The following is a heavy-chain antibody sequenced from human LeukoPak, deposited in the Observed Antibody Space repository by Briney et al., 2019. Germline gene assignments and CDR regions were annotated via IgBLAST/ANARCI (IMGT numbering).Heavy chain of an antibody. CDR3: ARGPSGSYPNYFDY. D-gene: IGHD3-10*01. Sequence: SETLSLTCAVYGGSFSGYYWSWIRQPPGKGLEWIGEINHSGSTNYNPSLKSRVTISVDTSKNQFSLKLSSVTAADTAVYYCARGPSGSYPNYFDYWGQGTLVTVSS. CDR1: GGSFSGYY. J-gene: IGHJ4*02. CDR2: INHSGST. V-gene: IGHV4-34*01.